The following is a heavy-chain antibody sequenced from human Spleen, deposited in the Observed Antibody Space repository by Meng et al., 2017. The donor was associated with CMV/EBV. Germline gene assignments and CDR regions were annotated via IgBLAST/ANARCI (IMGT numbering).Heavy chain of an antibody. V-gene: IGHV4-34*01. Sequence: SETLSLTCAVYGGSFSDYYWSWIRQPPGKGLEWIGEINHSGRTNYNPSLKSRVTISVDTSKNQFSLKLSSVTAADTAVYYCASSSSWRNWFDPWGQGTLVTVSS. CDR1: GGSFSDYY. D-gene: IGHD6-13*01. CDR3: ASSSSWRNWFDP. CDR2: INHSGRT. J-gene: IGHJ5*02.